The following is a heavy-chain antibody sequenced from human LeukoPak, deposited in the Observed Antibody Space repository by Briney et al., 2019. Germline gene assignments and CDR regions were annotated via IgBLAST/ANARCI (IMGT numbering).Heavy chain of an antibody. D-gene: IGHD4-11*01. V-gene: IGHV3-7*01. CDR2: IKQDGSEK. CDR1: GFSFITHW. CDR3: ARPPVTRKDY. Sequence: GGALRHSCAASGFSFITHWMSWVRQALGRGLEGGANIKQDGSEKYYVDSVKGRFTISRDNAKNSLYLQMNSLRAEDTAVYYCARPPVTRKDYWGQGTLVTVSS. J-gene: IGHJ4*02.